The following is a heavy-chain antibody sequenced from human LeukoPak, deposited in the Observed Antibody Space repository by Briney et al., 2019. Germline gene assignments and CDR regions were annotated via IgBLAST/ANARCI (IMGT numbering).Heavy chain of an antibody. CDR2: INHSGST. D-gene: IGHD6-19*01. CDR3: ASRKGPVAPSR. J-gene: IGHJ4*02. Sequence: PSETLSLTCSVSGSSISSSSDYWSWIRQPPGKGLEWIGEINHSGSTNYNPSLKSRVTISADTSKNQFSLKLSSVTAADTAVYYCASRKGPVAPSRWGQGTLVTVSS. V-gene: IGHV4-39*07. CDR1: GSSISSSSDY.